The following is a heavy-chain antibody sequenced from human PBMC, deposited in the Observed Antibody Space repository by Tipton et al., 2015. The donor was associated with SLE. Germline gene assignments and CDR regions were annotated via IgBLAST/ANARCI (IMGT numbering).Heavy chain of an antibody. CDR1: GFSFSDYY. V-gene: IGHV3-11*01. D-gene: IGHD4-17*01. Sequence: SLRLSCAASGFSFSDYYMTWIRQAPGKGLEWISYISTTNTRYYADSVKGRLTVSRDNAKNSLYLQMNSLRVEDTAVYYCARDRGQXYXDXIFDLWGRGTLVTVSS. J-gene: IGHJ2*01. CDR2: ISTTNTR. CDR3: ARDRGQXYXDXIFDL.